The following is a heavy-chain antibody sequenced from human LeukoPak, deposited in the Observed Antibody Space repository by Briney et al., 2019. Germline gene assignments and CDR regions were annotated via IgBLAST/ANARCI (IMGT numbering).Heavy chain of an antibody. V-gene: IGHV4-59*02. J-gene: IGHJ4*02. CDR2: ISDSGST. CDR3: ARAGSLTSRPIDS. Sequence: PSETLSLTCTVSGGSVSSYYWSWIRQPPGKGLEWIGSISDSGSTSYNPSLKSRVTMSVDTSRNQFSLKLSSVTAADTAMYYCARAGSLTSRPIDSWGQGTLVTVSP. CDR1: GGSVSSYY. D-gene: IGHD6-6*01.